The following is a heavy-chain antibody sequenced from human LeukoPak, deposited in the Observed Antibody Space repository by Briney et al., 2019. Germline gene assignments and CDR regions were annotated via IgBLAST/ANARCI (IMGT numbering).Heavy chain of an antibody. D-gene: IGHD3-16*01. V-gene: IGHV4-4*07. Sequence: SETLSLTCTVSGGSINSYYWSWIRQPAGKGLEWIGRIYTSGSTNYNPSLKSRVTISVDTSKNQFSLKLSSVTAADTAVYYCARSGDYGAFDIWGQGTMVTVSS. CDR1: GGSINSYY. J-gene: IGHJ3*02. CDR3: ARSGDYGAFDI. CDR2: IYTSGST.